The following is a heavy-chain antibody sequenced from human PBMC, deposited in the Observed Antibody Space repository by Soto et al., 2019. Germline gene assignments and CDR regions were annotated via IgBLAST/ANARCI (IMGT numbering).Heavy chain of an antibody. CDR3: ARGRREAFDY. CDR1: GGSISSYY. J-gene: IGHJ4*02. Sequence: KLPETLSLTCTVSGGSISSYYWSWIRQPPGKGLEWIGYIYYSGSTNYNPSLKSRVTISVDTSKNQFSLKLSSVTAADTAVYYCARGRREAFDYWGQGTLVTVSS. V-gene: IGHV4-59*01. CDR2: IYYSGST.